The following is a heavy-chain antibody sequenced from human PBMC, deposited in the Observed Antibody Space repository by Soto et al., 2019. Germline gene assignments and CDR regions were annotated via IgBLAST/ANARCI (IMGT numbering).Heavy chain of an antibody. CDR2: IIPLDGTT. J-gene: IGHJ4*02. Sequence: QVQLVQSGAEVKKPGSSVKVSCTTSGGTFSSFGINWVRQAPGQGLEWRGGIIPLDGTTNYAEKFQGRVTITADASTSTAYMDLSSLRSEDTAVYYCARSFTKSRRGGVAFDYWGQGTLLTVSS. D-gene: IGHD3-3*01. V-gene: IGHV1-69*01. CDR1: GGTFSSFG. CDR3: ARSFTKSRRGGVAFDY.